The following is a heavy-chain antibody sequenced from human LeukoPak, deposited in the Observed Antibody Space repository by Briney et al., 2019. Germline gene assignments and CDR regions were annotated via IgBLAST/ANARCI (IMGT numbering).Heavy chain of an antibody. Sequence: PGGSLRLSCAASEFSPISHWMTWVRRAPGKGLEWVADIKEDGSERYYVDSVKGRFTISRDKAKNSVFLQMNGLRAEDTAVYYCSWSGDADWGQGTLVTVSS. D-gene: IGHD1-26*01. CDR2: IKEDGSER. CDR1: EFSPISHW. V-gene: IGHV3-7*01. CDR3: SWSGDAD. J-gene: IGHJ4*02.